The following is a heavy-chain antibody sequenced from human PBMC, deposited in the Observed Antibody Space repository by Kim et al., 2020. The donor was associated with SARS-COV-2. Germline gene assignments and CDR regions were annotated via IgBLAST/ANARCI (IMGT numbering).Heavy chain of an antibody. V-gene: IGHV1-69*13. CDR2: IIPIFGTA. J-gene: IGHJ5*02. Sequence: SVKVSCKASGGTFSSYAISWVRQAPGQGLEWMGGIIPIFGTANYAQKFQGRVTITAYESTSTAYMELSSLRSEDTAVYYCARGPPLGVVAATEPGWFDPWGQGTLVTVSS. CDR1: GGTFSSYA. CDR3: ARGPPLGVVAATEPGWFDP. D-gene: IGHD2-15*01.